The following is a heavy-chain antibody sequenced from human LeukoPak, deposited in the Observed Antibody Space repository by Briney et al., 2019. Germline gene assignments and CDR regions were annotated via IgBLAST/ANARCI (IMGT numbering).Heavy chain of an antibody. V-gene: IGHV1-69*04. CDR3: ASGLGFCSGSDCTNLVKDYYYGMNV. J-gene: IGHJ6*02. Sequence: GASVKVSCKASGGSFSNYAFSWVRQAPGQELEWMGRITPIVDIATYIQKFQGRVTITANKFTSTAYMELSSLTSEDTAVYYCASGLGFCSGSDCTNLVKDYYYGMNVWGQGTTITVSS. CDR1: GGSFSNYA. CDR2: ITPIVDIA. D-gene: IGHD2-15*01.